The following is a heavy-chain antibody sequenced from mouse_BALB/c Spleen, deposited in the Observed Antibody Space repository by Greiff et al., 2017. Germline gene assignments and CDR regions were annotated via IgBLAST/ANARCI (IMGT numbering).Heavy chain of an antibody. CDR1: GFTFSSFG. J-gene: IGHJ4*01. CDR2: ISSGSSTI. CDR3: ARKGRYGYDVYYAMDY. Sequence: DVKLVESGGGLVQPGGSRKLSCAASGFTFSSFGMHWVRQAPEKGLEWVAYISSGSSTIYYADTVKGRFTISRDNPKNTLFLQMTSLRSEDTAMYYCARKGRYGYDVYYAMDYWGQGTSVTVSS. V-gene: IGHV5-17*02. D-gene: IGHD2-2*01.